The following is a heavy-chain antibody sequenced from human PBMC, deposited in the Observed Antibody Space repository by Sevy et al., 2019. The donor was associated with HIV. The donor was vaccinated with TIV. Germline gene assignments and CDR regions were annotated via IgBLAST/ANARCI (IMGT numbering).Heavy chain of an antibody. CDR3: AREDIGGRHFDH. V-gene: IGHV3-11*01. CDR1: GFTFSDYY. Sequence: GGSLRLSCAASGFTFSDYYINWIRQAPGKGLEWVSYISSDGGNKYYANSGKGRFTISRDNAKNEVFLQMNSLRAEDTAVYYCAREDIGGRHFDHWGQGTLVTVSS. CDR2: ISSDGGNK. J-gene: IGHJ4*02. D-gene: IGHD6-6*01.